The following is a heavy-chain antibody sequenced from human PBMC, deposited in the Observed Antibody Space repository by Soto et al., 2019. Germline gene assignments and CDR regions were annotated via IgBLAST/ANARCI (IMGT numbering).Heavy chain of an antibody. D-gene: IGHD1-26*01. J-gene: IGHJ3*02. V-gene: IGHV3-53*01. CDR2: LYDVDGT. Sequence: PGGSLRLSCAAFGLTVSGKKYMAWVRQAPGKGLEWVSALYDVDGTYYADPVKGRFTTSRDSSETIVYLQMNSLRPDDTAVYYCASWHQREHAYDIWGQGTTVTVSS. CDR3: ASWHQREHAYDI. CDR1: GLTVSGKKY.